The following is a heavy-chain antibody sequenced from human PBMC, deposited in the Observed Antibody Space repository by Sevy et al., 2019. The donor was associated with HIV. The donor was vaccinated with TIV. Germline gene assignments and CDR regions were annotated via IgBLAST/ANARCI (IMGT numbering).Heavy chain of an antibody. CDR2: ISNEGTNK. D-gene: IGHD3-16*01. V-gene: IGHV3-30-3*01. CDR3: ARDAHAVPHWGSFDS. CDR1: GFTFTRYA. Sequence: GGSLRLSCEASGFTFTRYAFHWVRQAPGKGLEWVAVISNEGTNKYYIDSAKGRFTISRDNSRNTLFLQMERLRAEDTAMYFCARDAHAVPHWGSFDSWGQGTLVTVSS. J-gene: IGHJ4*02.